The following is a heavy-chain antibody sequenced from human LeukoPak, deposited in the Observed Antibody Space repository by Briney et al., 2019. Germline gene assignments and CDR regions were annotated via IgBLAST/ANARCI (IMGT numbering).Heavy chain of an antibody. D-gene: IGHD4-17*01. V-gene: IGHV1-69*13. CDR1: GGTFSSYA. J-gene: IGHJ6*03. CDR3: ARVYGPDYYYYYMDV. Sequence: GASVKVSCKASGGTFSSYAISWVRQAPGQGLEWMGGIIPIFGTANYAQKFQGRVTITADESTSTAYMELSSLRSEDTAVYYCARVYGPDYYYYYMDVWGKGTTVTVSS. CDR2: IIPIFGTA.